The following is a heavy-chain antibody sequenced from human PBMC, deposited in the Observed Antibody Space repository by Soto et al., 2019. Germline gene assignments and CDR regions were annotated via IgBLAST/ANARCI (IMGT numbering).Heavy chain of an antibody. CDR1: GGSISSGGYS. Sequence: PSETLSLPFAFSGGSISSGGYSWSWIRQPPGKGLEWIGYIYHSGSTYYNPSLKSRVTISVDRSKNQFSLKLSSVTAADTAVYYCARVHRPWGQGALVTVSS. CDR2: IYHSGST. J-gene: IGHJ5*02. CDR3: ARVHRP. V-gene: IGHV4-30-2*01.